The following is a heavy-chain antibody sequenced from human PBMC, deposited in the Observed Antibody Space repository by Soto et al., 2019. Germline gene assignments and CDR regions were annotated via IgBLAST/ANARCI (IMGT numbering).Heavy chain of an antibody. V-gene: IGHV3-23*01. D-gene: IGHD2-8*02. CDR2: ISASGGNT. J-gene: IGHJ4*02. CDR1: GFIFSSYA. Sequence: EVQLLESGGGLVQPGGSLRLSCAASGFIFSSYAMTWVRQAPGKGLEWVSVISASGGNTYYADSVKGRFTISRDNSKSTLYLQMNSLRAEDTAIYYCAKGGTAIGGTVGGYWGKGTMVTVSS. CDR3: AKGGTAIGGTVGGY.